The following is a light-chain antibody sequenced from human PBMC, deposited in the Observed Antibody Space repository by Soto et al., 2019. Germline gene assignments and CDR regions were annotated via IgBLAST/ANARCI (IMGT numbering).Light chain of an antibody. CDR2: GAS. J-gene: IGKJ5*01. CDR1: QSVSSD. Sequence: EIVMTQSPATLSVPPGERATLSCRASQSVSSDLAWYHQKPGQAPRLLIYGASTRATGIPARFSGSGSGTEFTLTINSLQSEDFAVYYCQQYGSSHTFGQGTRLEIK. V-gene: IGKV3-15*01. CDR3: QQYGSSHT.